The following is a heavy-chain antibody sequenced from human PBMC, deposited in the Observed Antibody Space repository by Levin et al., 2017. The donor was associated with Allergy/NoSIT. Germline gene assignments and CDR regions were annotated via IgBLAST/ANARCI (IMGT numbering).Heavy chain of an antibody. Sequence: PGGSLRLSCAASGFTFSSYSMNWVRQAPGKGLEWVSSISSSSSYIYYADSVKGRFTISRDNAKNSLYLQMNSLRAEDTAVYYCARPTAAFGVGSFDYWGQGTLVTVSS. D-gene: IGHD3-3*01. CDR3: ARPTAAFGVGSFDY. J-gene: IGHJ4*02. CDR1: GFTFSSYS. CDR2: ISSSSSYI. V-gene: IGHV3-21*01.